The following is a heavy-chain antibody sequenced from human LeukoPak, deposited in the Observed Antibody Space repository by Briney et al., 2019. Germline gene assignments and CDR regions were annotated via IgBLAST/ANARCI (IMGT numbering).Heavy chain of an antibody. Sequence: ASVKVSCKASGGTFSSYAISWVRQAPGQGLEWMGWINPNSGGTNYAQKFQGRVTMTRDTSISTAYMELSRPRSDDTAVYYCARDLGLSGFDYWGQGTLVTVSS. D-gene: IGHD3-16*01. CDR1: GGTFSSYA. CDR3: ARDLGLSGFDY. V-gene: IGHV1-2*02. CDR2: INPNSGGT. J-gene: IGHJ4*02.